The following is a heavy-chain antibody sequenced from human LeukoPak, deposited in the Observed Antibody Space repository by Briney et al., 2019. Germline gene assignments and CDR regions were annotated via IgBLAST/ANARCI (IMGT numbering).Heavy chain of an antibody. D-gene: IGHD3-3*01. CDR2: IYHSGST. Sequence: SETLSLTCAVSGYSISSGYYWGWSRPPPGKGREWIGIIYHSGSTYYNPSLKRRVTISVDTSKNQFSLKLSSVTAADTAVYYCARQLTYYDFWSGYFWFDPWGQGTLVTVSS. V-gene: IGHV4-38-2*01. J-gene: IGHJ5*02. CDR1: GYSISSGYY. CDR3: ARQLTYYDFWSGYFWFDP.